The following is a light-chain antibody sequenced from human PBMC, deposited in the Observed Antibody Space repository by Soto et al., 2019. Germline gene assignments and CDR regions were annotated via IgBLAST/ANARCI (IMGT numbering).Light chain of an antibody. CDR1: QSVSNN. CDR3: QQYNIWPPKYT. J-gene: IGKJ2*01. Sequence: EIVMTQSPATLSVSPGERVTLSCRASQSVSNNLAWYQQRPGQTPRLLISGASTRATGVPARFSGSGSGTEFTLTISSLQSEDFAVYYCQQYNIWPPKYTFGQGTKLQIK. V-gene: IGKV3D-15*01. CDR2: GAS.